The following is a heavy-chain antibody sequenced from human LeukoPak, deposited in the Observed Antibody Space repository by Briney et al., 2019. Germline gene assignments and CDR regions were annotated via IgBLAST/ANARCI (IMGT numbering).Heavy chain of an antibody. CDR3: AKSGNSMTTGTADP. CDR1: GYTFTSYF. Sequence: ASVKVSCKASGYTFTSYFMHWVRQASGQGLEWMGIINPSGGSTTYAQKFQGRVTMTRDTSTSTVYMELSSLRSEDTAVYYCAKSGNSMTTGTADPWGQGTLVTVSS. V-gene: IGHV1-46*03. D-gene: IGHD2/OR15-2a*01. CDR2: INPSGGST. J-gene: IGHJ5*02.